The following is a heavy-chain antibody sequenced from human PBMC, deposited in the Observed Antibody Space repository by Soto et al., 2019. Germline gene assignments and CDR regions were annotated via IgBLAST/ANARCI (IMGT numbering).Heavy chain of an antibody. Sequence: GGSLRLSCAASGFTFSSYWMSWVRQAPGKGLEWVANIKQDGSEKYYVDSVKGRFTISRDNAKNSLYLQMNSLRAEDTAVYYCARDLTGTTFPWFDPWGQGTLVTVSS. V-gene: IGHV3-7*01. D-gene: IGHD1-20*01. CDR1: GFTFSSYW. CDR2: IKQDGSEK. J-gene: IGHJ5*02. CDR3: ARDLTGTTFPWFDP.